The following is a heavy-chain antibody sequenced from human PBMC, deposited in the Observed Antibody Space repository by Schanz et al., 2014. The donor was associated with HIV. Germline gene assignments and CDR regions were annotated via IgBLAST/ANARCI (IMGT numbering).Heavy chain of an antibody. Sequence: VQLVESGGGVVQPGTSLRLSCVASGFTFSTYGMHWVRQAPGKGLEWVSEITWNGAIIRYADSVKGRFTISRDNAKNSLYLQMNRLRAEDTALYYCARVWADYGMDVWGQGTTVTVSS. CDR3: ARVWADYGMDV. J-gene: IGHJ6*02. V-gene: IGHV3-20*04. CDR2: ITWNGAII. D-gene: IGHD3-16*01. CDR1: GFTFSTYG.